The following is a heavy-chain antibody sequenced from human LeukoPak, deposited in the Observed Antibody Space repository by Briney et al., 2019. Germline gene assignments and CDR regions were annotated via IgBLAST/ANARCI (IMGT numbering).Heavy chain of an antibody. Sequence: PGRSLRLSCAASGFTFSSYGMHWVRQAPGKGLEWVAVIWYDGSNKYYADSVKGRFTISRDNSKNTLYLQMNSLRAEDTAVYYCAKERNDCSGGSCHYLDAFDMWGQGTMVTVSS. D-gene: IGHD2-15*01. CDR3: AKERNDCSGGSCHYLDAFDM. CDR2: IWYDGSNK. CDR1: GFTFSSYG. V-gene: IGHV3-33*06. J-gene: IGHJ3*02.